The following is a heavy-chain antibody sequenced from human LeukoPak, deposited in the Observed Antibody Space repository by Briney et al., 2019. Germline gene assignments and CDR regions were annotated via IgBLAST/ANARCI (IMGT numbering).Heavy chain of an antibody. CDR2: FDPEDGET. CDR1: GYTLTELS. D-gene: IGHD2-21*02. V-gene: IGHV1-24*01. J-gene: IGHJ4*02. Sequence: ASVKVSCKVSGYTLTELSMHWVRQAPGKGLEWMGGFDPEDGETIYAQKFQGRVTMTRDMSTSTVYMELSSLRSEDTAVYYCARDYSGSYCGGDCYNHFDYWGQGTLVTVSS. CDR3: ARDYSGSYCGGDCYNHFDY.